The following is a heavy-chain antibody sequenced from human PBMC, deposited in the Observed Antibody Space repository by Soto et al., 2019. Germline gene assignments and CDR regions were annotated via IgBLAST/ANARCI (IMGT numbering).Heavy chain of an antibody. V-gene: IGHV1-69*12. Sequence: QVQLVQSGAEVKKPGSSVKVSCKASGGTFSRYAISWVRQAPGQGLEWMGGIIAIFGTANYAQKFQGRVTITADESTSTAYMELSSLTSEDTDVSYCARDIVFGGTYGMDVWGQGTRVTVSS. CDR3: ARDIVFGGTYGMDV. J-gene: IGHJ6*02. CDR2: IIAIFGTA. D-gene: IGHD3-16*01. CDR1: GGTFSRYA.